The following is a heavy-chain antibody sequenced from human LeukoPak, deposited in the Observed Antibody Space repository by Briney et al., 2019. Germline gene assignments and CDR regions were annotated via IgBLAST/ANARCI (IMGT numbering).Heavy chain of an antibody. CDR1: GGSISSYY. V-gene: IGHV4-59*01. D-gene: IGHD3-10*01. CDR3: ATMCSFTMVRGVMNPYGMDV. J-gene: IGHJ6*02. CDR2: NYYSGST. Sequence: SETLSLTCTVSGGSISSYYWSWIRHPPGKGLEWLGHNYYSGSTNYNPSLKSRVTISVDTSKNQFSLRLSSVTAADTAVYYCATMCSFTMVRGVMNPYGMDVWGQGTTVTVS.